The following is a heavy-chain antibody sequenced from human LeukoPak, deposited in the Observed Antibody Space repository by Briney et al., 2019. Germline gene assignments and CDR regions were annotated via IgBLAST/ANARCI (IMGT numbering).Heavy chain of an antibody. CDR3: ARDEGIAAQFDY. CDR1: HDSFISYY. CDR2: IYSSGNT. D-gene: IGHD6-6*01. Sequence: PSETLSLTCTVSHDSFISYYWNWIRQPPGKGLEWIGYIYSSGNTDYNPALKSRVTMSMDTSRNQFSLKLRSVTAADTASYYCARDEGIAAQFDYWGQGTLVTVSS. V-gene: IGHV4-59*01. J-gene: IGHJ4*02.